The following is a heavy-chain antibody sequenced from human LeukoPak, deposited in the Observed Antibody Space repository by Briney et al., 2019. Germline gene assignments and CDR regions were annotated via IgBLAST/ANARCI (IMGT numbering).Heavy chain of an antibody. D-gene: IGHD6-25*01. CDR3: AREAASYYFYMDV. V-gene: IGHV3-7*01. CDR2: IKQDGSEK. J-gene: IGHJ6*03. Sequence: PGGSLRLSCAASGFTFSSYWMSWVRQAPGKGLEWVANIKQDGSEKYYVDSVKGRFTISRDNAKNSLYLQMNSLRAEDTAMYYCAREAASYYFYMDVWGKGTTVTVSS. CDR1: GFTFSSYW.